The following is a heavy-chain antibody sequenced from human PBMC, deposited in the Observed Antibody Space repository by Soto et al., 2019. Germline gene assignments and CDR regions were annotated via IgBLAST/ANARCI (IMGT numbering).Heavy chain of an antibody. CDR1: DGSIRSYH. CDR3: ATYSSGWSQVYH. J-gene: IGHJ4*02. Sequence: VQLQQSGPGLVKPSETLSLTCTVSDGSIRSYHWSWIRQTPEKGLEWIGNVQYSGSANYNPSLKSRVTISVDPSNHQLSLMLTSVISADTAVYYCATYSSGWSQVYHWGQGTLVVISS. CDR2: VQYSGSA. V-gene: IGHV4-59*01. D-gene: IGHD6-19*01.